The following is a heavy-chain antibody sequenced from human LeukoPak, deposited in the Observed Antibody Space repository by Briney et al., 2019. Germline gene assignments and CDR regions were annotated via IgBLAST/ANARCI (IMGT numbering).Heavy chain of an antibody. CDR3: AKDSSEEGFYDY. CDR2: ISGSGGST. CDR1: GFPFISNA. J-gene: IGHJ4*02. Sequence: GSLRLSFAASGFPFISNAMSWVRQAPGKGLEWVSAISGSGGSTYYADSVKGRFTISRDNSKNTLYLQMNSLRAEDTAVYYCAKDSSEEGFYDYWGQGTLVTVSS. V-gene: IGHV3-23*01. D-gene: IGHD2-15*01.